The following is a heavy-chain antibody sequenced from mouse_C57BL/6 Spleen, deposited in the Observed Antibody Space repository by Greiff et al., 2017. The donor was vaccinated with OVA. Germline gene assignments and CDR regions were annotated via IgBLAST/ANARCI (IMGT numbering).Heavy chain of an antibody. CDR1: GYTFTSYW. D-gene: IGHD1-1*01. V-gene: IGHV1-55*01. CDR2: IYPGSGST. J-gene: IGHJ3*01. CDR3: ARSYGSSYPAWFAY. Sequence: VQLQQPGAELVKPGASVKMSCKASGYTFTSYWITWVKQRPGQGLEWIGDIYPGSGSTNYNEKFKSKATLTVDTSSSTAYMQLSSLTSEDSAVYYGARSYGSSYPAWFAYWGQGTLVTVSA.